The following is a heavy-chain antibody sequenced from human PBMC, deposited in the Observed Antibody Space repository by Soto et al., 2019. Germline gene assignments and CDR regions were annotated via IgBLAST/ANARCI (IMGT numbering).Heavy chain of an antibody. D-gene: IGHD4-17*01. V-gene: IGHV4-39*01. CDR2: IYYSGST. CDR1: GGSISSSSYY. J-gene: IGHJ4*02. Sequence: PSETLSLTCTVSGGSISSSSYYWGWIRQPPGKGLEWIGSIYYSGSTYYNPSLKSRVTISVDTSKNQFSLKLSSVTAADTAVYYCARLNYGDYVDYWGQGTLVTVSS. CDR3: ARLNYGDYVDY.